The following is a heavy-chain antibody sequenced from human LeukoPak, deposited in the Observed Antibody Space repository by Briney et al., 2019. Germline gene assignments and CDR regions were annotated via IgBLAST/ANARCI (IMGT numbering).Heavy chain of an antibody. D-gene: IGHD7-27*01. J-gene: IGHJ2*01. CDR1: GFTISSNY. CDR2: LYSGGHT. CDR3: VRGLSGVSSWYFDL. Sequence: GGSLRLSCAASGFTISSNYLSWVRQAPGKGLVWISALYSGGHTFYADSVRGRFTISRDISKNTLYLQMNDLGAEDTALYYCVRGLSGVSSWYFDLWGRGTLVSVSS. V-gene: IGHV3-53*01.